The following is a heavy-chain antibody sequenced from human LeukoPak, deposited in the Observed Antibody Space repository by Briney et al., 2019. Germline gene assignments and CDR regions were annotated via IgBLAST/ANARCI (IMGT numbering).Heavy chain of an antibody. V-gene: IGHV3-11*04. J-gene: IGHJ3*02. CDR2: ISGTTGKE. Sequence: PGGSLRLSCVGSGFIFSDYCMTWIRQAPGKGLEWVSHISGTTGKEDYADSVKGRFTISRDNAKNSLYLQLNSLRAEDTAVYYCARSITMIVVVTRYAFDIWGQGTMVTVSS. CDR1: GFIFSDYC. CDR3: ARSITMIVVVTRYAFDI. D-gene: IGHD3-22*01.